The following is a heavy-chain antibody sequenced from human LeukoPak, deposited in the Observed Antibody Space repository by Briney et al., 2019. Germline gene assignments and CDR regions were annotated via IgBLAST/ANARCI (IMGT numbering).Heavy chain of an antibody. J-gene: IGHJ3*02. CDR3: ARPRHFDWLLDHDAFDI. Sequence: GASVKVSCKASGYTFTGYYMHWVRQAPGQGLEWMGWINPNSGGTNYAQKFQGRVTMTRDTSISTAYMELSRLRSDDTAVYYCARPRHFDWLLDHDAFDIWGQGTMVTVSS. CDR1: GYTFTGYY. CDR2: INPNSGGT. V-gene: IGHV1-2*02. D-gene: IGHD3-9*01.